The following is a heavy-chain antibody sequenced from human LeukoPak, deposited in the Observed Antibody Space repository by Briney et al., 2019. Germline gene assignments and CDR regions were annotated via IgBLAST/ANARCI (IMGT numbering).Heavy chain of an antibody. CDR2: ISSSSSTI. D-gene: IGHD5-18*01. CDR3: ARVGAQLWPDY. CDR1: GITFSSYN. Sequence: PGGSLRLSCAASGITFSSYNKNWVRQAPGKGLEWVSYISSSSSTIYYADSVKGRFTISRDNAKNSLYLQMNSLRAEDTAVYYCARVGAQLWPDYWGQGTLVTVSS. J-gene: IGHJ4*02. V-gene: IGHV3-48*01.